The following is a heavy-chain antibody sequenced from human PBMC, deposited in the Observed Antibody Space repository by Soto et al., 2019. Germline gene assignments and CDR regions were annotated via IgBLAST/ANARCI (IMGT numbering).Heavy chain of an antibody. D-gene: IGHD2-2*01. CDR3: AKVEDIVVVPAALYYYGMDV. CDR2: ISYDGSNK. V-gene: IGHV3-30*18. J-gene: IGHJ6*02. CDR1: GFTFSSYG. Sequence: ESGGGVVQPGRSLRLSCAASGFTFSSYGMRWVRQAPGKGLEWVAVISYDGSNKYYADSVKGRFTISRDNSKNTLYLQMNSLRAEDTAVYYCAKVEDIVVVPAALYYYGMDVWGQGTTVTVSS.